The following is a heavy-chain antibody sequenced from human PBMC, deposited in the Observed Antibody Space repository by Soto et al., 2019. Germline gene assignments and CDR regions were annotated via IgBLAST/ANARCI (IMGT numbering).Heavy chain of an antibody. V-gene: IGHV4-30-2*01. D-gene: IGHD3-10*01. CDR2: IYHSGST. CDR1: GGSISSGGYS. Sequence: SETLSLTCAVSGGSISSGGYSWGWIRQPPGKGLEWIGYIYHSGSTYYNPSLKSRVTISVDRSKNQFSLKLSSVTAADTAVYYCAVITMVRGVIRSFDYWGQGTLVTVSS. J-gene: IGHJ4*02. CDR3: AVITMVRGVIRSFDY.